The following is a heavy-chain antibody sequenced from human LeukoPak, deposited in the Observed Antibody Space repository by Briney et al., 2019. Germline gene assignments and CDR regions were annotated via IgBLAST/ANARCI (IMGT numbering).Heavy chain of an antibody. CDR2: IYYSGST. CDR3: ASRCITMVRCYAFDI. D-gene: IGHD3-10*01. Sequence: SGTLSLTCTVSGGSISSSSYYWGWIRQPPGKGLEWIGSIYYSGSTYYNPSLKSRVTISVDTSKNQFSLKLSSVTAADTAVYYCASRCITMVRCYAFDIWGQGTMVTVSS. V-gene: IGHV4-39*01. J-gene: IGHJ3*02. CDR1: GGSISSSSYY.